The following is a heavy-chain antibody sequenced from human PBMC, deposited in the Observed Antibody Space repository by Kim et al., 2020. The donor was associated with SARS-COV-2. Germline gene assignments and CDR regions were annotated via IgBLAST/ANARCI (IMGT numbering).Heavy chain of an antibody. V-gene: IGHV4-34*01. J-gene: IGHJ6*02. CDR1: GGSFSGYY. D-gene: IGHD6-13*01. CDR2: INHSGST. CDR3: ARVLRFRSAAAQLPDV. Sequence: SETLSLTCAVYGGSFSGYYWSWIRQPPGKGLEWIGEINHSGSTNYNPSLKSRVTISVDTSKNQFSLKLSSVTAADTAVYYCARVLRFRSAAAQLPDVWGQGTTVTVSS.